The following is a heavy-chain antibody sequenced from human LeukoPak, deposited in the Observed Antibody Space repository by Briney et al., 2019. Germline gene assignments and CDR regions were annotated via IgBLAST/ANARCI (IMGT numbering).Heavy chain of an antibody. CDR1: GFTFSSYS. J-gene: IGHJ4*02. V-gene: IGHV3-21*01. D-gene: IGHD1-1*01. Sequence: PGGSLRLSCAASGFTFSSYSMNWVRQAPGKGLEWVSSISSSSSYIYYADSEKGRFTISRDNAKNSLYLQMNSLRAEDTAVYYCARDPGTTASFDYWGQGTLVTVSS. CDR2: ISSSSSYI. CDR3: ARDPGTTASFDY.